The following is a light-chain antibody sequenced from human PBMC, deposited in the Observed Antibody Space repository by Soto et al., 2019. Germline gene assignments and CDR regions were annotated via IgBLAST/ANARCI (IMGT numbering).Light chain of an antibody. V-gene: IGLV2-14*01. J-gene: IGLJ2*01. CDR1: SSDVGGYNY. Sequence: QSALTQPAFVSGSPGQSITISCTGTSSDVGGYNYVSWYQQHPGKAPKLMIYEVSNRPSGVSNRFSGSKSGNTASLTISGLQAEDEADYYCSSYTSSSLPVFGGGTKLTVL. CDR2: EVS. CDR3: SSYTSSSLPV.